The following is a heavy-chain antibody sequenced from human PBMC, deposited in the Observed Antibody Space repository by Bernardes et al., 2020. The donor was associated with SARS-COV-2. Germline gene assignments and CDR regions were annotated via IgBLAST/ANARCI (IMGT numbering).Heavy chain of an antibody. Sequence: GGSLRLSCAASGFTFSSYWMHWVRQAPGKGLVWVSRINSAGSSTSYADSVKGRFTISRDNAKNTLYLQMNSLRAEDTAVYYCVFFSSGYVDYWGQGTLVTVSS. CDR1: GFTFSSYW. CDR3: VFFSSGYVDY. V-gene: IGHV3-74*01. D-gene: IGHD6-6*01. J-gene: IGHJ4*02. CDR2: INSAGSST.